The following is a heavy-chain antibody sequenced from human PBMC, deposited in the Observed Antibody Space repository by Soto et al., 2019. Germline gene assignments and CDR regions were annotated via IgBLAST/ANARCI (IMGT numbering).Heavy chain of an antibody. V-gene: IGHV4-4*02. CDR1: EDSSSSTDR. Sequence: SQTLSPTCAVSEDSSSSTDRSRSVRRSPEKRLEWIGEIYHSGSTNYNPSLKSRVTISVDKSKNQFSLKLSSVTAADTAVYYCASSQADFWSGYYGRPDGYGMDVWGQGTTVT. J-gene: IGHJ6*02. D-gene: IGHD3-3*01. CDR3: ASSQADFWSGYYGRPDGYGMDV. CDR2: IYHSGST.